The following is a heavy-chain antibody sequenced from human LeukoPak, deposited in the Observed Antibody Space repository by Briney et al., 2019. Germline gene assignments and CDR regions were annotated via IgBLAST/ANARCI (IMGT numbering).Heavy chain of an antibody. CDR3: AKGPVLRFLEWVDY. V-gene: IGHV3-23*01. CDR2: ISGSGGST. Sequence: GGSLRLSCAASGFTFSSYDMSWVRQAPGKGLEWVSAISGSGGSTYYADSVKGRFTISRDNSKNTLYLQMNSLRAEDTAVYYCAKGPVLRFLEWVDYWGQGTLVTVSS. CDR1: GFTFSSYD. D-gene: IGHD3-3*01. J-gene: IGHJ4*02.